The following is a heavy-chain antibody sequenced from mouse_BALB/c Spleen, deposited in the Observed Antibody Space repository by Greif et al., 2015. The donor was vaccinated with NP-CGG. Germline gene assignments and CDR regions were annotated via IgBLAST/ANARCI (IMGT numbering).Heavy chain of an antibody. CDR1: GYTFSSYW. V-gene: IGHV1-9*01. CDR2: ILPGSGST. J-gene: IGHJ4*01. D-gene: IGHD2-10*02. CDR3: AGGEYGNLYAMDD. Sequence: QVQLQQSGAELMKPGASVKISCKATGYTFSSYWIEWVKQRPGHGLEWIGEILPGSGSTNYNEKFKGKATFTADTSSNTAYMQLSSLTSKDSAVYYCAGGEYGNLYAMDDWGQGTSVTVSS.